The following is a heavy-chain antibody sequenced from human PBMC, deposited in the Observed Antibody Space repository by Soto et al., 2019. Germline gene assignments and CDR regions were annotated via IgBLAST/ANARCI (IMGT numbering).Heavy chain of an antibody. CDR3: ARQGYGALHGLVDV. CDR2: VSHIWGS. V-gene: IGHV4-59*08. J-gene: IGHJ6*02. Sequence: QVLLQESGPGLVKPSETLSLSCTVSGDSINSYYWSWIRQPPGKEMEWIGYVSHIWGSAYNPSLPSRVAMALLMSTTQSSLAPTSVIATVAAVQYCARQGYGALHGLVDVWGQGNAVTVSS. CDR1: GDSINSYY. D-gene: IGHD1-26*01.